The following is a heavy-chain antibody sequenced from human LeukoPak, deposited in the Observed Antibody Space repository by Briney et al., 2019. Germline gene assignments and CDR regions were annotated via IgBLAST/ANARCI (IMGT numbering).Heavy chain of an antibody. CDR3: ANSLTVAGPFDY. D-gene: IGHD6-19*01. CDR1: GFTFSNYA. Sequence: GGSLRLSCAASGFTFSNYAMNWVRQAPGKRLEWVSSISGSGGSTYYADSVKGRFTISRDNSKNTLYLQMNSLRAEDTAVYYCANSLTVAGPFDYWGQGTLVTVSS. CDR2: ISGSGGST. V-gene: IGHV3-23*01. J-gene: IGHJ4*02.